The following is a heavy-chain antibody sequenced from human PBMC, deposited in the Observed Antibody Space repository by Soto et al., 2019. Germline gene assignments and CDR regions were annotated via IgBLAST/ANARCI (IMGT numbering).Heavy chain of an antibody. CDR1: GYTFTSYD. CDR3: AXGRAAAGPSHYYYGMDV. V-gene: IGHV1-8*01. D-gene: IGHD6-13*01. CDR2: MNPNSGNT. Sequence: ASVKVSCKASGYTFTSYDINWVRQATGQGLEWMGWMNPNSGNTGYAQKFQGRVTMTRNTSISTAYMELSSLRSEDTAVYYCAXGRAAAGPSHYYYGMDVWGQGTTVTVSS. J-gene: IGHJ6*02.